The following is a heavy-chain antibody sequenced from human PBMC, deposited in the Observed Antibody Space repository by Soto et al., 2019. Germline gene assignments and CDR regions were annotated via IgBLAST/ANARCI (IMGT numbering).Heavy chain of an antibody. D-gene: IGHD3-10*01. CDR3: ANILRGVIMSNNYGMDV. V-gene: IGHV3-23*01. J-gene: IGHJ6*02. CDR1: GFTFSSYA. CDR2: ISGSGGST. Sequence: PGGSLRLSCAASGFTFSSYAMSWVRQAPGKGLEWVSAISGSGGSTYYADSVKGRFTISRDNSKNTLYLQMNSLRAEDTAVYYCANILRGVIMSNNYGMDVWGQGTTVTVSS.